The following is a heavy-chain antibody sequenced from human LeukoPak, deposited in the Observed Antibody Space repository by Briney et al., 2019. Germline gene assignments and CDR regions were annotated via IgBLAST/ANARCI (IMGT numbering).Heavy chain of an antibody. J-gene: IGHJ4*02. V-gene: IGHV3-9*01. D-gene: IGHD3-16*02. CDR1: GFTFDDYA. Sequence: GGSLRLSCAASGFTFDDYAMHWVRQAPGKGLEWVSGISWNSGSIGYADSVRGRFTISRDNAKNSLYLQMNSLRAEDTALYYCVKDIGGRLGELSSYLDYWGQGTLVTVSS. CDR3: VKDIGGRLGELSSYLDY. CDR2: ISWNSGSI.